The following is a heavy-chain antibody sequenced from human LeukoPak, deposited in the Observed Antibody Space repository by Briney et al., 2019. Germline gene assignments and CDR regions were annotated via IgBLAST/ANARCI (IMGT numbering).Heavy chain of an antibody. D-gene: IGHD6-13*01. V-gene: IGHV1-2*02. CDR1: GYTFTGYY. CDR3: ARSLSIAAAGTEDY. Sequence: ASVKDSCKASGYTFTGYYMHWVRQAPGQGLEWMGWINPSSGGTNYAQKFQGRVTMTRDTSISTAYKELSRLRSDDTAVYYCARSLSIAAAGTEDYWGQGTLVTVSS. J-gene: IGHJ4*02. CDR2: INPSSGGT.